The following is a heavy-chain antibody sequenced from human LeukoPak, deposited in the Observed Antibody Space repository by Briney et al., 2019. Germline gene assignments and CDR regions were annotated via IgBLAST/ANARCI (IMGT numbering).Heavy chain of an antibody. D-gene: IGHD4-17*01. CDR1: GGSFSGYY. J-gene: IGHJ4*02. Sequence: PSETLSLTCAVYGGSFSGYYWSWIRQHPGKGLEWIGYIYYSGSTYYNPSLKSRVTISVDTSKNQFSLKLSSVTAADTAVYYCARAPSGDYGRDWGQGTLVTVSS. CDR3: ARAPSGDYGRD. V-gene: IGHV4-31*11. CDR2: IYYSGST.